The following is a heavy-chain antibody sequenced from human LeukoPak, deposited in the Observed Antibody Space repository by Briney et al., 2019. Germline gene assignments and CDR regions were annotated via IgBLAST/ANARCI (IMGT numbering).Heavy chain of an antibody. Sequence: PGGSLRLSCAASGFTFSSYWMSWVRQAPGKGLEWVANIKQDGSEKYYVDSVKGRFTISRDNAKNSLYLQVNSLRAEDTAVYYCARDPESGGWYFEDSPSYFDYWGQGTLVTVSS. CDR1: GFTFSSYW. J-gene: IGHJ4*02. V-gene: IGHV3-7*01. CDR2: IKQDGSEK. CDR3: ARDPESGGWYFEDSPSYFDY. D-gene: IGHD6-19*01.